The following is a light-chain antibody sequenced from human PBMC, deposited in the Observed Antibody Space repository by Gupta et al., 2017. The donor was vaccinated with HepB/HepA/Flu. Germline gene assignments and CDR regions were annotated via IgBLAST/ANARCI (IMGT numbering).Light chain of an antibody. J-gene: IGLJ2*01. V-gene: IGLV1-44*01. Sequence: QSVMTQSTSVSGTPGQRVTMTCSGSSSNVGRTNVTWYQQLPGTAPKLLIYYNDERPSGVPDRISCSKSGTSASLAISVLQSEDEADYYCAAWDTSLNVVVFGGGTKLTVL. CDR1: SSNVGRTN. CDR3: AAWDTSLNVVV. CDR2: YND.